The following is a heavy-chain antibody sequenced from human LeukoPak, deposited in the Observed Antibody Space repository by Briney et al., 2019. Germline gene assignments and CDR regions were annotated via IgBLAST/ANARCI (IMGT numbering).Heavy chain of an antibody. CDR2: IYYSGST. CDR3: ARWGLGYCSSTSCYTYYYYGMDV. V-gene: IGHV4-39*07. CDR1: GGSISSSSYY. Sequence: SETLSLTCTVSGGSISSSSYYWGWIRQSPGKGLEWIGSIYYSGSTNYNPSLKSRVTISVDTSKNQFSLKLSSVTAADTAVYYCARWGLGYCSSTSCYTYYYYGMDVWGQGTTVTVSS. J-gene: IGHJ6*02. D-gene: IGHD2-2*02.